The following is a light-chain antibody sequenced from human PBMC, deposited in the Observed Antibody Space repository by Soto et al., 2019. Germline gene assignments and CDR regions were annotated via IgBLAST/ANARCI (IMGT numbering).Light chain of an antibody. Sequence: DIVMTQSPDTLTLSLGEKATINCRSSQSFFYSSNNKNYLAWYQHKPGQPPKXFIYWASTRDSGVPDRFSGSGSGTDFTLTISSLKAEDVAVYSCQQYYRTPITFGGGTKVDIK. J-gene: IGKJ4*01. V-gene: IGKV4-1*01. CDR2: WAS. CDR1: QSFFYSSNNKNY. CDR3: QQYYRTPIT.